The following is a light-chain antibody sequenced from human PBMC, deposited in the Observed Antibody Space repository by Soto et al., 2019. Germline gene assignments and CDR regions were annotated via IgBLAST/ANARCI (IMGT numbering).Light chain of an antibody. J-gene: IGLJ1*01. CDR2: ANS. CDR3: QSYDSSLSGYV. V-gene: IGLV1-40*01. Sequence: QLVLTQPPSVSGAPGQRVTISCTGSSSSIGAGYDVHWYQQLPGTAPKLLIYANSNRPSGVPDRFSGSNSGTSASLAITGLQAEDEADYYCQSYDSSLSGYVFGTGTKLTVL. CDR1: SSSIGAGYD.